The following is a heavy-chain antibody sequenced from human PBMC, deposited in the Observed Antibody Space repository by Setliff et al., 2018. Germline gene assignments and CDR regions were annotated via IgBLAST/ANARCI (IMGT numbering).Heavy chain of an antibody. CDR3: AKEAANYYYYMDV. CDR2: IWYDGSNK. Sequence: GSLRLSCAASGFTFSSYWMSWVRQAPGKGLEWVAVIWYDGSNKYYADSVKGRFTISRDNSKNTLYLQMNSLRAEDTAVYYYAKEAANYYYYMDVWGKGTTVTVSS. D-gene: IGHD2-15*01. V-gene: IGHV3-33*06. CDR1: GFTFSSYW. J-gene: IGHJ6*03.